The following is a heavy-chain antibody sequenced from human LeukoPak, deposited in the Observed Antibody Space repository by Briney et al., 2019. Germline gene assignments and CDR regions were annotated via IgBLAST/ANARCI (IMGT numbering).Heavy chain of an antibody. D-gene: IGHD2-2*01. CDR3: VRGALRDCSYASCTRGNWFDP. CDR2: INADGSAT. J-gene: IGHJ5*02. CDR1: GFTFSSHW. V-gene: IGHV3-74*01. Sequence: GGSLRLSCAASGFTFSSHWMHWVRQAPEKGLVGVSHINADGSATYYAASVKGRFTISRDNARNTLYLQMHSLTAEDTGVYYCVRGALRDCSYASCTRGNWFDPWGQGTLVTVSS.